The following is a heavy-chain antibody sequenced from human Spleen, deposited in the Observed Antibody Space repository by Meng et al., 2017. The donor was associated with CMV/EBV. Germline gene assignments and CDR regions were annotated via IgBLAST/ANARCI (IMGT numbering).Heavy chain of an antibody. CDR2: INWNGGST. J-gene: IGHJ4*02. D-gene: IGHD3-9*01. V-gene: IGHV3-20*04. CDR3: ARDGIFDWIYEDY. Sequence: GESLKISCAASGFTFDDYGMSWVRQAPGRGLEWVSGINWNGGSTSYADSVKGRFTISKDKAKNSLYLQMNSLRAEDTALYYCARDGIFDWIYEDYWGQGTLVTVSS. CDR1: GFTFDDYG.